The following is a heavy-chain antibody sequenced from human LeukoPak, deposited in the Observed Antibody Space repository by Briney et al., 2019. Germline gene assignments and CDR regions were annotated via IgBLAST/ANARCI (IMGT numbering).Heavy chain of an antibody. D-gene: IGHD4-17*01. J-gene: IGHJ4*02. V-gene: IGHV3-11*06. Sequence: GGSLRLSCAASGFTFSDYYMSWIRQAPGKGLEWVSSISSSTGYIYYADSVKGRFTISKDNAKNSLYLQMNSLRAEDTAVYYCARAGGSTVSHSDYWGQGTLVTVSS. CDR1: GFTFSDYY. CDR3: ARAGGSTVSHSDY. CDR2: ISSSTGYI.